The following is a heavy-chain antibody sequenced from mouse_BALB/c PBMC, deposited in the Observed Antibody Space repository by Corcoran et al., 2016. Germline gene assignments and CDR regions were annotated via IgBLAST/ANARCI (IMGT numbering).Heavy chain of an antibody. CDR3: ANWDWYFDV. V-gene: IGHV14-3*02. CDR1: GFNIKDTY. D-gene: IGHD4-1*01. J-gene: IGHJ1*01. CDR2: IDPANGNT. Sequence: EVQLQQSGAELVKPGASVTLSCTASGFNIKDTYMHWVKQRPEQGLEWIGRIDPANGNTKYDPKFQGKATITADTSSNTAYLQLSSLTSEDTAGDYSANWDWYFDVGGAWTAVTVSS.